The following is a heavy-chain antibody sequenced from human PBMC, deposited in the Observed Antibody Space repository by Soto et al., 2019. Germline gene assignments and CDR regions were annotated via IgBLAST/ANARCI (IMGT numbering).Heavy chain of an antibody. CDR3: ARGRDGYIKADAFDV. Sequence: QVRLVQSGAEVKKPGASVTVSCKASGYTFTKYYVHWVRQAPGQGLEWMGLINPGIGTTSDAQKFQGRATMTRDTSTSTVYMEMTSLRSEDTAMYFCARGRDGYIKADAFDVWGQGSMVTVSS. J-gene: IGHJ3*01. D-gene: IGHD5-18*01. V-gene: IGHV1-46*01. CDR2: INPGIGTT. CDR1: GYTFTKYY.